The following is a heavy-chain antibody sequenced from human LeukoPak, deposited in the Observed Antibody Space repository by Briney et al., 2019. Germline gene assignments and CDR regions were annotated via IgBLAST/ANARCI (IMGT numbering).Heavy chain of an antibody. J-gene: IGHJ4*02. V-gene: IGHV4-34*01. D-gene: IGHD4-17*01. Sequence: SETLSLTCTVSGGSISSYYWSWIRQPPGKGLEWIGEINHSGSTNYNPSLKSRVTISVDTSKNQFSLKLSSVTAADTAVYYCARPSDYGDYFDFRYWGQGTLVTVSS. CDR1: GGSISSYY. CDR3: ARPSDYGDYFDFRY. CDR2: INHSGST.